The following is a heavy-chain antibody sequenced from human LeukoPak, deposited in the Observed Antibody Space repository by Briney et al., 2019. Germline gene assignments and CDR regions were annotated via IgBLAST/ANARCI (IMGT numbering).Heavy chain of an antibody. CDR3: ARDTGYCSSTSCRNYYYYYYMDV. Sequence: ASVKVSCKASGGTFSSYAISWVRQAPGHGLEWMGGIIPIFGTANYAQKFQGRVTITTDEYTSTAYMELRSLRSDDTAVYYCARDTGYCSSTSCRNYYYYYYMDVWGKGTTVTVSS. D-gene: IGHD2-2*01. J-gene: IGHJ6*03. V-gene: IGHV1-69*05. CDR1: GGTFSSYA. CDR2: IIPIFGTA.